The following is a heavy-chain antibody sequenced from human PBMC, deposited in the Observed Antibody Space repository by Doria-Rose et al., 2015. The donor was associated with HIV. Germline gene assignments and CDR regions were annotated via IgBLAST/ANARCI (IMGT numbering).Heavy chain of an antibody. Sequence: QESGPVLVKPTETLTLTCTVSGVSLSSPGMGVSWIRRPPGKALEWLADIFSDDERSYKTSPKSRLTIFRGTSKSQVVLTMTDTDPVDTATYYCARIKSSRWYHKYYFDFWGQGPLVIVSA. D-gene: IGHD6-13*01. V-gene: IGHV2-26*01. CDR1: GVSLSSPGMG. J-gene: IGHJ4*02. CDR3: ARIKSSRWYHKYYFDF. CDR2: IFSDDER.